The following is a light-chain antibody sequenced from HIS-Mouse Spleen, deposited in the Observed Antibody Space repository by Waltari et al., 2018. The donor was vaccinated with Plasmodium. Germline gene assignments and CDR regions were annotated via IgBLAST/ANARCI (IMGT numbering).Light chain of an antibody. J-gene: IGLJ3*02. CDR2: KDS. CDR1: VLKKKY. Sequence: SYELTQPSSVSVSPGQTARITCSGDVLKKKYARWFQQKPGQAPVLVIYKDSERPSGIPGRFAGSSSGTTVTLTISGAQVEDEADYYCYSAADNNRVFGGGTKLTVL. V-gene: IGLV3-27*01. CDR3: YSAADNNRV.